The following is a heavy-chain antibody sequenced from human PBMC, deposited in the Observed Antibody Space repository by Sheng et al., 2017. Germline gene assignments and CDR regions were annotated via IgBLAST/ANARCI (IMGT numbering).Heavy chain of an antibody. D-gene: IGHD4-17*01. V-gene: IGHV3-20*01. CDR3: ARRDPSTIDYGDTGDDGAFDI. Sequence: EVQLVESGGGVVRPGGSLRLSCAASGFTFDDYGMSWVRQAPGKGLEWVSGINWNGGSTGYADSVKGRFTISRDNAKNSLYLQMNSLRAEDTALYHCARRDPSTIDYGDTGDDGAFDIWGQGTMVTVSS. J-gene: IGHJ3*02. CDR2: INWNGGST. CDR1: GFTFDDYG.